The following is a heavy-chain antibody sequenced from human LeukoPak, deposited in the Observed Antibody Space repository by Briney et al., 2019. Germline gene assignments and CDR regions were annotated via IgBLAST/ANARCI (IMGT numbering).Heavy chain of an antibody. J-gene: IGHJ4*02. D-gene: IGHD5-18*01. CDR3: ARDREFGGYSLAPHDY. Sequence: GGSLRLSCAASGFTFDDYAMHWVRHAPGKGLEWVSGISWNSGSIGYADSVKGRFTISRDNAKNSLYLQMNSLRAEDTAVYYCARDREFGGYSLAPHDYWGQGTLVTVSS. CDR2: ISWNSGSI. CDR1: GFTFDDYA. V-gene: IGHV3-9*01.